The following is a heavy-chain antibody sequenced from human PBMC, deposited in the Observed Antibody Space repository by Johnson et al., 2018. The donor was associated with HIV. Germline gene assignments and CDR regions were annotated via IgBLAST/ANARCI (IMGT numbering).Heavy chain of an antibody. J-gene: IGHJ3*02. CDR1: GFTFDDYA. V-gene: IGHV3-20*04. D-gene: IGHD2-2*01. CDR2: FTWDGDRT. CDR3: ARERRSTNTWYVRDAFDI. Sequence: EVQLVESGGVVVQPGGSLRLSCAASGFTFDDYAMHWVRQPPGKGLEWVSGFTWDGDRTAYADSVKGRFTISRDNAKKSLYVQMNSLRAEDTALYYCARERRSTNTWYVRDAFDIWGQGTMVTVSS.